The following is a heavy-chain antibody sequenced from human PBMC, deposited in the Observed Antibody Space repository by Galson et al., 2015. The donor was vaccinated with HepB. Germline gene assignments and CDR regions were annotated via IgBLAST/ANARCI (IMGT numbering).Heavy chain of an antibody. Sequence: SLRLSCAASGFTFGDYAMSWFRQAPGKGLEWVGFIRSKAYGGTTEYAASVKGRFTISRDDSKSIAYLQMNSLKTEDTAVYYCTRDVERGVEGIVVVPAAEDYYYYYGMDVWGQGTTVTVSS. CDR2: IRSKAYGGTT. CDR3: TRDVERGVEGIVVVPAAEDYYYYYGMDV. CDR1: GFTFGDYA. V-gene: IGHV3-49*03. D-gene: IGHD2-2*01. J-gene: IGHJ6*02.